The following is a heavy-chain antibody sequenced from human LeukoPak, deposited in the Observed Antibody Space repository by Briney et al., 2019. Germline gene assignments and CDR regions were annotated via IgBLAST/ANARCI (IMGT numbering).Heavy chain of an antibody. CDR3: ARKPYGGNSWGDFDY. CDR2: INPNSGGT. Sequence: ASVKVSCKASGYTFTGYYMHWVRQAPGQGLEWMGWINPNSGGTNYAQKFQGWVTMTRDTSISTAYMELSRLRSDDTAVYYCARKPYGGNSWGDFDYWGQGTLVTVSS. D-gene: IGHD4-23*01. CDR1: GYTFTGYY. J-gene: IGHJ4*02. V-gene: IGHV1-2*04.